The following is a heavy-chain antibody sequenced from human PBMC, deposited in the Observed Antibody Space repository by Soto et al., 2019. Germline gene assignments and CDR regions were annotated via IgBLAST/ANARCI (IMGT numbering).Heavy chain of an antibody. V-gene: IGHV3-7*01. Sequence: EVQLVESGGGLVQPGGSLRLSCAASGFTFSSYWMSWVRQAPGKGLEWVANIKQDGSEKYYVDSVKGRFTISRDNAKNSLYLQMNSLRAEDTAVYYCASDSDYGDYGGYVDVWGKGTTVTVSS. D-gene: IGHD4-17*01. CDR1: GFTFSSYW. CDR2: IKQDGSEK. J-gene: IGHJ6*03. CDR3: ASDSDYGDYGGYVDV.